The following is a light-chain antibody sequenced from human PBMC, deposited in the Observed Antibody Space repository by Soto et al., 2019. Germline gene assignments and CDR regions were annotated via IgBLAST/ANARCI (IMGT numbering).Light chain of an antibody. CDR3: QQCATSPLT. CDR1: QNIMKNY. J-gene: IGKJ1*01. CDR2: DAS. V-gene: IGKV3-20*01. Sequence: EIVLTQSPGTLSLSPGERATLSCRASQNIMKNYLAWYQQKPGQAPRLLIHDASSRATGIPDRFSGSGSGTDFTLTITRLEPEDFAVYYCQQCATSPLTFGQGTKVEIK.